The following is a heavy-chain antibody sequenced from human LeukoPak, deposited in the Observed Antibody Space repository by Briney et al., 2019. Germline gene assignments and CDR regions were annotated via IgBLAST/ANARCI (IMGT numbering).Heavy chain of an antibody. V-gene: IGHV1-69*01. CDR2: IIPIFGTA. Sequence: SVKVSCEASGGTFSSYAISWVRQAPGQGLEWMGGIIPIFGTANYAQKFQGRVTITADESTSTAYMELSSLRSEDTAVYYCARDSSSRSSSFDYWGQGTLVTVSS. D-gene: IGHD6-6*01. J-gene: IGHJ4*02. CDR3: ARDSSSRSSSFDY. CDR1: GGTFSSYA.